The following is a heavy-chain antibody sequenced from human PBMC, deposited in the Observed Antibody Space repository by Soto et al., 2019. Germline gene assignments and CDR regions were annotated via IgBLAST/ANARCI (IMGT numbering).Heavy chain of an antibody. Sequence: SETLSLTCAVSGGSISSSNWWSWVRQPPGKGLEWIGEIYHSGSTSYNPSLKSRVSISVDKSKNQFSLNLSSVTAADTAVYYCSRYGARSHPFYFWGQGSLVPVSA. V-gene: IGHV4-4*02. CDR2: IYHSGST. CDR3: SRYGARSHPFYF. CDR1: GGSISSSNW. D-gene: IGHD3-10*01. J-gene: IGHJ4*02.